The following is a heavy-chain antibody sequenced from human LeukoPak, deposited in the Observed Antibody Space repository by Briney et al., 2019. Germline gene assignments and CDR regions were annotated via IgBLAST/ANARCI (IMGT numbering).Heavy chain of an antibody. D-gene: IGHD6-13*01. J-gene: IGHJ6*03. V-gene: IGHV4-39*01. Sequence: SETLSLTCTVSGGSISSSSYYWGWIRQPPGKGLEWIGSIYYSGSTYYNPSLKSRVTISVDTSKNQFSLKLSSVTAADTAVYYCAKQQLVSYYYYYYMDVWGKGTTVTISS. CDR1: GGSISSSSYY. CDR3: AKQQLVSYYYYYYMDV. CDR2: IYYSGST.